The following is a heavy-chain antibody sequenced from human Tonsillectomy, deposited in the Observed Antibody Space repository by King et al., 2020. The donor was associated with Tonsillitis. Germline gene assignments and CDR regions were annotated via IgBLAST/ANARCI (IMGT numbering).Heavy chain of an antibody. Sequence: VQLVESGGGLVQPGGSLRLSCAASGFTFSSYCISWGRQAPGKGLGWVSAISTSGCSTYYADSVKGRFTIPRENSKKTLYLQMNSLRAEDTAVYYCAKPREGGQYTNWFDPWGQGTLVTVSS. J-gene: IGHJ5*02. CDR3: AKPREGGQYTNWFDP. V-gene: IGHV3-23*04. CDR1: GFTFSSYC. D-gene: IGHD4-11*01. CDR2: ISTSGCST.